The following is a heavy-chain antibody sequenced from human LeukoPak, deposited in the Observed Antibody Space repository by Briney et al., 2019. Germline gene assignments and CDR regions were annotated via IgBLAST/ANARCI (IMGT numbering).Heavy chain of an antibody. V-gene: IGHV3-33*01. CDR2: IHYDGNKK. CDR1: GFTFRNFG. D-gene: IGHD3-22*01. Sequence: GGSLRLSCAASGFTFRNFGMHWVRQAQGKGLEWVAVIHYDGNKKYYADSVKGRFTVSKDNSKNTLYMQMNSLRAEDTAVYYCARILGSGYSAEFRGQGTLVTVSS. J-gene: IGHJ4*02. CDR3: ARILGSGYSAEF.